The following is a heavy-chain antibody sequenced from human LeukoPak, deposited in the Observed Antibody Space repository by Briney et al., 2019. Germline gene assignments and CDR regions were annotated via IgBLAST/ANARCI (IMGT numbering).Heavy chain of an antibody. CDR3: AVRSPPRYSSSSRDHLDWFDP. J-gene: IGHJ5*02. CDR2: IYPDDSDT. CDR1: GYSFTNYW. V-gene: IGHV5-51*01. Sequence: GESLKISCKGSGYSFTNYWIGWVRQMPGKGLEWMGIIYPDDSDTRYSPSFQGQVTISADKSISTAYLQWNSLKASDTAMFYCAVRSPPRYSSSSRDHLDWFDPWGQGTLVTVSS. D-gene: IGHD6-6*01.